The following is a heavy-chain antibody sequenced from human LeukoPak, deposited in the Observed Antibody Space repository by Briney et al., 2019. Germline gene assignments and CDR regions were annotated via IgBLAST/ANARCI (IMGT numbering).Heavy chain of an antibody. CDR2: IKQDGSEK. V-gene: IGHV3-7*01. J-gene: IGHJ4*02. CDR1: GFTFSSYW. Sequence: GGSLRLSCAASGFTFSSYWMSWVRQAPGKGLEWVANIKQDGSEKYYVDSVKGRFTISRDSAKNSLYLQMNSLRAEDTAVYYCARDGVSAMVRGVMIDYWGQGTLVTVSS. CDR3: ARDGVSAMVRGVMIDY. D-gene: IGHD3-10*01.